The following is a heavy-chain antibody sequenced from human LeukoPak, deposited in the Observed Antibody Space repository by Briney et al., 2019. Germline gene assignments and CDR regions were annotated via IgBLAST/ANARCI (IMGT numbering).Heavy chain of an antibody. CDR3: ARHPAIAARPDTVP. V-gene: IGHV4-4*07. CDR2: IYTSGST. CDR1: GGSISSYY. J-gene: IGHJ5*02. D-gene: IGHD6-6*01. Sequence: SETLSLTCTVSGGSISSYYWSWIRQPAGKGLEWIGRIYTSGSTNYNPSLKSRVTMSVDTSKNQFSLKLSSVTAADTAVYYCARHPAIAARPDTVPWGQGTLVTVSS.